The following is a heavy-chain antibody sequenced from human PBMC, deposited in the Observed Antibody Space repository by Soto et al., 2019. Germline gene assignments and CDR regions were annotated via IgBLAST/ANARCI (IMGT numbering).Heavy chain of an antibody. CDR1: GFTFSNYW. V-gene: IGHV3-74*01. D-gene: IGHD2-15*01. J-gene: IGHJ5*02. Sequence: EVQLVQSGGGLVQPGGSLRLSCAVSGFTFSNYWMHWVHQAPGKGLVWVSHINNDGASATYADSVKGRFTISRDNAKDTLYLQMNGLRAEDTAVYYCVRSVGGLDLWGQGTLVTVSS. CDR2: INNDGASA. CDR3: VRSVGGLDL.